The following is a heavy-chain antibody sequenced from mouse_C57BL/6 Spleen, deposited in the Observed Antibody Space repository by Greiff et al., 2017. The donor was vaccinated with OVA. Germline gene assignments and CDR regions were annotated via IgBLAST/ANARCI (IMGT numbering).Heavy chain of an antibody. CDR1: GYAFSSYW. CDR2: IYPGDGDT. V-gene: IGHV1-80*01. D-gene: IGHD1-1*01. CDR3: ARLGDYYGSSYDY. J-gene: IGHJ2*01. Sequence: VQVVESGAELVKPGASVKISCKASGYAFSSYWMNWVKQRPGKGLEWIGQIYPGDGDTNYNGKFKGKATLTADKSSSTAYMQLSSLTSEDSAVYFCARLGDYYGSSYDYWGQGTTLTVSS.